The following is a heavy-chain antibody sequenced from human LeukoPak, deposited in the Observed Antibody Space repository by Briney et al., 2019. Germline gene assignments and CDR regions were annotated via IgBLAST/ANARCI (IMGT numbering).Heavy chain of an antibody. V-gene: IGHV3-23*01. CDR1: GFTFSSYA. Sequence: GGSLRLSCAASGFTFSSYAMSWVRQAPGKGLEWVSSISGSGSGGSTYYADSVKGRFTISKDNSKNTLYLQMNSLRAEDTAVYYCAKSGYNRFDYWGQGTLLTVSS. CDR3: AKSGYNRFDY. J-gene: IGHJ4*02. D-gene: IGHD5-24*01. CDR2: ISGSGSGGST.